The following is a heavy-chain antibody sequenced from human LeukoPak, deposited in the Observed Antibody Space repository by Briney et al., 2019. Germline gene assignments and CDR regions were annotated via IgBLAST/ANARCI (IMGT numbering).Heavy chain of an antibody. CDR3: ARGRRSWPNWFDP. V-gene: IGHV1-2*02. Sequence: ASVKVSCTASGYTFIGYFIHWVRQAPGQGLEWMGWINPNGGRINYAQKFQGRVTMTRDTSISTAYMELSRLRSDDTAVYYCARGRRSWPNWFDPWGQGTLVTVSS. J-gene: IGHJ5*02. CDR2: INPNGGRI. D-gene: IGHD6-13*01. CDR1: GYTFIGYF.